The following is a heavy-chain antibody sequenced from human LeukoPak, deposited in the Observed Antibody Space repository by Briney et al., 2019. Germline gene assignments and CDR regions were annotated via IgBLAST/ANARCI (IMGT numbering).Heavy chain of an antibody. J-gene: IGHJ4*02. D-gene: IGHD3-3*01. CDR1: GGSFRGYY. CDR2: IYTSGST. V-gene: IGHV4-59*10. CDR3: ASHKYDFWSGYLDY. Sequence: SETLSLTCAVYGGSFRGYYWSWIRQPAGKGLEWIGRIYTSGSTNYNPSLKSRVTMSVDTSKNQFSLKLSSVTAADTAVYYCASHKYDFWSGYLDYWGQGTLVTVSS.